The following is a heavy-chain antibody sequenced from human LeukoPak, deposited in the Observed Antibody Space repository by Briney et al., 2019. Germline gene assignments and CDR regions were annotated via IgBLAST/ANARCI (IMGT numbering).Heavy chain of an antibody. CDR3: VRSYYGMDV. CDR1: GFTFRSYS. V-gene: IGHV3-21*01. Sequence: PGGSLRLSCAASGFTFRSYSMNWVCQGPGMGLEWVSSISTSSSHIYYADSVEGRFTISRDNAKNSLYLQMNSLRAEDTAVYYCVRSYYGMDVWGQGTTVSVSS. J-gene: IGHJ6*02. CDR2: ISTSSSHI.